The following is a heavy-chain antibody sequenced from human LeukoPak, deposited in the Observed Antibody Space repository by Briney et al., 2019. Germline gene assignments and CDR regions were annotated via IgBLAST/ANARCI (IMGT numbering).Heavy chain of an antibody. CDR3: AKRGVVIRVILVGFHKQAYYFDS. CDR2: ISDSGGST. D-gene: IGHD3-22*01. V-gene: IGHV3-23*01. CDR1: GITLSNYG. Sequence: GGSLRLSCAVSGITLSNYGMSWVRQAPGKGLEWVAGISDSGGSTSYADSVKGRFTISRDNPKNTLFLQMNSLRVEDTAVYFCAKRGVVIRVILVGFHKQAYYFDSWGQGALDTVSS. J-gene: IGHJ4*02.